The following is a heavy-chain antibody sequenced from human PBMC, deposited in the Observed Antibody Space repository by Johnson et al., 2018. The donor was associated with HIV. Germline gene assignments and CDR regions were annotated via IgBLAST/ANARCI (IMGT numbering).Heavy chain of an antibody. J-gene: IGHJ3*02. CDR3: AKEMCGSGWSGRSSDI. V-gene: IGHV3-30-3*01. CDR2: ISYDGSNK. CDR1: GFTFSTYA. D-gene: IGHD6-19*01. Sequence: QVQLVESGGGVVQPGRSLRLSCAASGFTFSTYAIHWVRQAPGKGLEWVAVISYDGSNKYYADSVKGRFTISRDNSKNTLYLQMNSLRAEDTAVYYCAKEMCGSGWSGRSSDIWGQGTMVTVSS.